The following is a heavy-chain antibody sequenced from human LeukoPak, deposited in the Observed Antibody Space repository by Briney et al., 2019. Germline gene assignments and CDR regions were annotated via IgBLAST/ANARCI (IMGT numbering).Heavy chain of an antibody. V-gene: IGHV3-7*01. J-gene: IGHJ5*02. CDR1: GFTFSSYW. CDR3: ARPYCSGGSCDWFDP. Sequence: PGGSLRLSCAASGFTFSSYWMSWVRQAPGKGLEWVANIKQDGSEKYYVDSVKGRFTISRDNAKNSLYLQMNSLRAEDTAVYYCARPYCSGGSCDWFDPWGQGTLVTVSS. D-gene: IGHD2-15*01. CDR2: IKQDGSEK.